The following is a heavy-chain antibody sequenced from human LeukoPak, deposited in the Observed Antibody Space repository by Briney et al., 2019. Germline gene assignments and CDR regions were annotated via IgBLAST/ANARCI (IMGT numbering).Heavy chain of an antibody. CDR2: INHSGST. J-gene: IGHJ4*02. CDR1: GGSFSGYY. Sequence: PSETLSLTCAVYGGSFSGYYWSWIRQPPGKGLEWIGEINHSGSTNYNPSLKSRVTISVDTSKNQFSLKLSSVTAADTAVYYCARGRGQQLARRGDYFDYWGQGTLVTVSS. D-gene: IGHD6-13*01. V-gene: IGHV4-34*01. CDR3: ARGRGQQLARRGDYFDY.